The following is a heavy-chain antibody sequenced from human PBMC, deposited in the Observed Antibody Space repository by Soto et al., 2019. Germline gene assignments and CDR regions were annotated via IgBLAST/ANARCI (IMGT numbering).Heavy chain of an antibody. CDR2: AYWDDDN. D-gene: IGHD3-22*01. CDR3: AHRSVGSSDSWDGGLFDS. CDR1: GFSLSNSGEG. V-gene: IGHV2-5*02. J-gene: IGHJ4*02. Sequence: QITLKESGPTLVTPTQTLTLTCAFSGFSLSNSGEGVGWIRQSPGRALEWLAFAYWDDDNRYSPSLKSRLTVTKDTSRNQVFLATTNLDPVDTGTYYCAHRSVGSSDSWDGGLFDSWGQGTLVTVSS.